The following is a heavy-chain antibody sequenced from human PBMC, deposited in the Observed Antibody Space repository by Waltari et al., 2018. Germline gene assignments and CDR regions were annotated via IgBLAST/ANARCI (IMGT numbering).Heavy chain of an antibody. D-gene: IGHD2-15*01. J-gene: IGHJ5*02. CDR3: ATRWSAVRFDP. CDR1: GYIFTTYS. CDR2: ISAKNGKT. V-gene: IGHV1-18*01. Sequence: QVQLVQSGTEVKKPGASVRVSCKTSGYIFTTYSISWGRQAPGQGLEWMGWISAKNGKTSYAQNLQGRVTMTTDTSTNTAYMELRSLTSDDTAVYYCATRWSAVRFDPWGQGTLVIVSS.